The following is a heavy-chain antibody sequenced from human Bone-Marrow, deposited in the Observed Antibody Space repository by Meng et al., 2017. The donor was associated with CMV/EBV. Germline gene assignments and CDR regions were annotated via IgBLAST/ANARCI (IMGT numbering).Heavy chain of an antibody. CDR2: IIPIFGTA. J-gene: IGHJ2*01. D-gene: IGHD3-22*01. Sequence: SVKVSCKASGGTFSTFSNYAISWVRQAPGQGLEWMGGIIPIFGTADYAQKFQERVTITTDEATSTVYMEPSSLRSEDTAVYYCSRGRPVYYYDSSVDWYFDLWGRGTLVTVSS. CDR1: GGTFSTFSNYA. V-gene: IGHV1-69*05. CDR3: SRGRPVYYYDSSVDWYFDL.